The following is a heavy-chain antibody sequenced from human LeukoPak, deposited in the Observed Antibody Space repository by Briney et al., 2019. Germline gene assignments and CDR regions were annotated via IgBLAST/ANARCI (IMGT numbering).Heavy chain of an antibody. Sequence: GGSLRLSCAAPGFTFDDYAMHWVRQAPGKGLEWVSGITWNSGDIDYADSVKGRFTISRDNAKNSLYLQMNSLITEDTALYYCAKEGPVGTFDYWGQGTLVTVSS. V-gene: IGHV3-9*01. J-gene: IGHJ4*02. D-gene: IGHD1-1*01. CDR2: ITWNSGDI. CDR3: AKEGPVGTFDY. CDR1: GFTFDDYA.